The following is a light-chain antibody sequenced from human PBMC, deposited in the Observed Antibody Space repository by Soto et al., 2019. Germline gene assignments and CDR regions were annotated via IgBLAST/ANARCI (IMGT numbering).Light chain of an antibody. CDR2: DAS. Sequence: EIVLTQSPATLYLSPGERATLSCRASQSVSSYLAWYKQKPGQAPRLLIYDASNRATGIPARFSGSGAGTDFTLTISSLEPEDFAVYYCQQGSNWLITFGQGTRLEIK. CDR1: QSVSSY. CDR3: QQGSNWLIT. J-gene: IGKJ5*01. V-gene: IGKV3-11*01.